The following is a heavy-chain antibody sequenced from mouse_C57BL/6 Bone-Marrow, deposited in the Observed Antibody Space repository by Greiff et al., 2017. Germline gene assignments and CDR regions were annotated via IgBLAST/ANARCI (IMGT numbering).Heavy chain of an antibody. V-gene: IGHV14-4*01. CDR1: GFNIKDDY. J-gene: IGHJ3*01. CDR3: TTRWLLRGAY. D-gene: IGHD2-3*01. CDR2: IDPENGDT. Sequence: VQLQQSGAELVRPGASVKLSCTASGFNIKDDYMHWVKQRPEQGLEWIGWIDPENGDTEYASKFQGKATITADTSSNTASLQLSSLTSEDTAVYYCTTRWLLRGAYWGQGTLVTVSA.